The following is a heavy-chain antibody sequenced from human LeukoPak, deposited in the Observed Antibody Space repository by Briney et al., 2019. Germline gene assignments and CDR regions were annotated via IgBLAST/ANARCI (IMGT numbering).Heavy chain of an antibody. V-gene: IGHV4-30-2*01. J-gene: IGHJ6*02. D-gene: IGHD6-13*01. CDR2: IYHSGST. CDR1: GGSISSGGYY. CDR3: ARGDGEDYSSPYYGMDV. Sequence: PSETLSLTCTVSGGSISSGGYYWSWIRQPPGKGLEWIGYIYHSGSTYYNPSLKSRVTISVDRSKNQFSLKLSSVTAADTAVYYCARGDGEDYSSPYYGMDVWGQGALVTVSS.